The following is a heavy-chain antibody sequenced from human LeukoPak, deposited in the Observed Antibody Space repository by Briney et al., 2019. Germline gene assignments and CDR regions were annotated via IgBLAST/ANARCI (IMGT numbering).Heavy chain of an antibody. CDR3: ARAPRYYYDSSGYPDY. CDR1: GVTFSSYW. D-gene: IGHD3-22*01. J-gene: IGHJ4*02. V-gene: IGHV3-74*01. Sequence: GGSLRLSCAASGVTFSSYWMHWVRQAPGKGLVWVSRINSDGSSTSYADSVKGRFTISRDNAKNTLYLQMNSLRAEDTAVYYCARAPRYYYDSSGYPDYWGQGTLVTVSP. CDR2: INSDGSST.